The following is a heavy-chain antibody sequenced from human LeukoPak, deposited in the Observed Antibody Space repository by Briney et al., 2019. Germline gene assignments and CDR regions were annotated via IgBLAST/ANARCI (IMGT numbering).Heavy chain of an antibody. Sequence: GGSMRLSCVASGFTFNEYWMNCVRQVPGKGLEWVASINQEGRQKYHVDSVKGRFTISRDNAENSLYLQMNSLGVGDTALYYCGYGRTWYFDYGGQGTLVTVSS. D-gene: IGHD6-13*01. CDR2: INQEGRQK. V-gene: IGHV3-7*01. CDR1: GFTFNEYW. CDR3: GYGRTWYFDY. J-gene: IGHJ4*02.